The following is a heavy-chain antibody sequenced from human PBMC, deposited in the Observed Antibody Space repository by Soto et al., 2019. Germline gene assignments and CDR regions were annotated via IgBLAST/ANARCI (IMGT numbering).Heavy chain of an antibody. J-gene: IGHJ4*02. CDR2: ISYDGSDK. CDR3: AKSPTFYCGSPYCYKFYFDF. D-gene: IGHD2-2*02. CDR1: GFTFNTYG. V-gene: IGHV3-30*18. Sequence: GGSLRLSCAASGFTFNTYGMHWVRQAPGKGLEWVAVISYDGSDKYYADSVKGRFIISRDNSKNTLYLQMNSLRAEDTAIYYCAKSPTFYCGSPYCYKFYFDFWGQGAVVTVSS.